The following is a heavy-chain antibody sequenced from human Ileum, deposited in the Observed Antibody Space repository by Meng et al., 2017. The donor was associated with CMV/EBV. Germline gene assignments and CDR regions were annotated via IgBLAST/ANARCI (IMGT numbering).Heavy chain of an antibody. J-gene: IGHJ5*02. CDR3: ARDRVLGYCSSTSCSVNWFDP. CDR2: INSDGSST. Sequence: GESLKISCAASGFTFSSYWMHWVRQAPGKGLVWVSRINSDGSSTSYADSVKGRFTISRDNAKNTLYLQMNSLRAEDTAVYYCARDRVLGYCSSTSCSVNWFDPWGQGTLVTVSS. D-gene: IGHD2-2*01. CDR1: GFTFSSYW. V-gene: IGHV3-74*01.